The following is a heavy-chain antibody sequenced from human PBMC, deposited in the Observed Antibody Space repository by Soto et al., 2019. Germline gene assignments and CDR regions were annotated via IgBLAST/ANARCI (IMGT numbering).Heavy chain of an antibody. CDR1: SASFRSGSYY. Sequence: PSETLSLTCTVSSASFRSGSYYWSWIRQPPGKGLEWIGYVYYLGRTNYNPSLKSRVTISMDTSKNQFFLWLSSVTAADSAIYYCARDFDYFDYWGHGTLVTVSS. D-gene: IGHD3-3*01. V-gene: IGHV4-61*01. CDR3: ARDFDYFDY. CDR2: VYYLGRT. J-gene: IGHJ4*01.